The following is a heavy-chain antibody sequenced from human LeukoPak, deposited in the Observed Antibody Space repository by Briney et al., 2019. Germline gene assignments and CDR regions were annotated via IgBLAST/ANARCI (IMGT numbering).Heavy chain of an antibody. Sequence: SETLSLTCTVSGGSISSSSYYWGWIRQPPGKGLEWIGSIYYSGSTYYNPSLKSRVTISVDTSKNQFSLKLSSVTAADTAVYYCARVNRFLEWSNDYWGQGTLVTVSS. D-gene: IGHD3-3*01. CDR3: ARVNRFLEWSNDY. J-gene: IGHJ4*02. V-gene: IGHV4-39*01. CDR1: GGSISSSSYY. CDR2: IYYSGST.